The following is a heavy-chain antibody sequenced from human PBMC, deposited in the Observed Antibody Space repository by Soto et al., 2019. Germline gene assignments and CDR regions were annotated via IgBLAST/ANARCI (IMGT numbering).Heavy chain of an antibody. CDR2: IDTSSTKI. CDR3: ASHYDMWSGYLSPVDY. Sequence: GGSLRLSCAAPGYTFSDYYMSWIRQAPGKGLEWISYIDTSSTKIYYADSVKGRFTISRDNAKNSLYLEMNSLRDEDTAVYYCASHYDMWSGYLSPVDYWGQGTLVTVSS. V-gene: IGHV3-11*01. CDR1: GYTFSDYY. J-gene: IGHJ4*02. D-gene: IGHD3-3*01.